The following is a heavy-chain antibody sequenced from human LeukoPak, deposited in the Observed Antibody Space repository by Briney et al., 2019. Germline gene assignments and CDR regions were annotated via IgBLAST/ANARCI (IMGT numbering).Heavy chain of an antibody. CDR3: ARGDFWSGYYAYYYYYYMDV. CDR2: IIPIFGTA. J-gene: IGHJ6*03. CDR1: GGTFSSYA. V-gene: IGHV1-69*05. D-gene: IGHD3-3*01. Sequence: SVKVSCKASGGTFSSYAISWVRQAPGQGLEWMGGIIPIFGTANYAQKFQGRVTITTDESTSTAYTELSSLRSEDTAVYYCARGDFWSGYYAYYYYYYMDVWGKGTTVTVSS.